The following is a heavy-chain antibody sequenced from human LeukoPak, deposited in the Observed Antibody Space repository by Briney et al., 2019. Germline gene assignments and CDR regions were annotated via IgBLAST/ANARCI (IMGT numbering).Heavy chain of an antibody. Sequence: SETLSLTCTVSGGSISSGSYYWSWIRQPAGKGLEWTGRIYTSGSTNYNPSLKSRVTISVDTSKNQFSLKLSSVTAADTAVYYCARLSGWYNAFDIWGQGTMVTVSS. CDR1: GGSISSGSYY. D-gene: IGHD6-19*01. J-gene: IGHJ3*02. CDR2: IYTSGST. CDR3: ARLSGWYNAFDI. V-gene: IGHV4-61*02.